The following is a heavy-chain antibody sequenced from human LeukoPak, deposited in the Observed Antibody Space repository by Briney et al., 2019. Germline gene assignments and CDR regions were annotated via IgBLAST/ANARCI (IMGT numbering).Heavy chain of an antibody. J-gene: IGHJ5*02. D-gene: IGHD2-2*02. CDR1: GYTFTSYG. V-gene: IGHV1-18*01. CDR2: ISAYNGNT. CDR3: ARLLGYCSSTSCYTGGWFDP. Sequence: GASVKVSCKASGYTFTSYGISWVRQAPGQGLEWMGWISAYNGNTNYAQKLQGRVTMTTDTSTSTAYMELRSLRSDDTAVYYCARLLGYCSSTSCYTGGWFDPWGQGTLVTVSS.